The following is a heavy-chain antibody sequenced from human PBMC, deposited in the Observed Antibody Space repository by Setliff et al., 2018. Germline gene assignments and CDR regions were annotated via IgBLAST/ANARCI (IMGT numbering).Heavy chain of an antibody. Sequence: GESLKISCAASGFTVSSNYMSWVRRAPGKGLEWVSVIYSGGSTYYADCVKGRFTISRHNSKNTLYLQMGSLRAEEMAVYYCARGAGVRGYYYGSGSYLYWGQGTLVTVSS. D-gene: IGHD3-10*01. J-gene: IGHJ4*02. CDR3: ARGAGVRGYYYGSGSYLY. CDR2: IYSGGST. CDR1: GFTVSSNY. V-gene: IGHV3-53*04.